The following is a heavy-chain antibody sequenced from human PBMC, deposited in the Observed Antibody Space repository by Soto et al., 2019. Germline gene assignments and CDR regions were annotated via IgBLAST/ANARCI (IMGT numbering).Heavy chain of an antibody. J-gene: IGHJ6*02. Sequence: ASVKVSCKXSGYTFTSYAMHWVRQAPGQRLEWMGWINAGNGNTKYSQKFQGRVTITRDTSASTAYMELSSLRSEDTAVYYCARVTSSSYYYYGMDVWGQGTTVTVSS. CDR1: GYTFTSYA. V-gene: IGHV1-3*01. CDR3: ARVTSSSYYYYGMDV. D-gene: IGHD6-6*01. CDR2: INAGNGNT.